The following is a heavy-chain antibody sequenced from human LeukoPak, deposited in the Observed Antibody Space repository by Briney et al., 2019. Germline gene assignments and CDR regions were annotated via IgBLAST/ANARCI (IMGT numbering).Heavy chain of an antibody. CDR1: GLTFSDSY. V-gene: IGHV3-11*04. Sequence: PGGSLRLSCAASGLTFSDSYMSGIRQAPGKGLEWVSYISSGGNTIKYADSVKGRFTISRDNARNSLYLQINSLRAEDTAVYYCATASLYFDNWGQGTLVTVSS. CDR3: ATASLYFDN. CDR2: ISSGGNTI. J-gene: IGHJ4*02.